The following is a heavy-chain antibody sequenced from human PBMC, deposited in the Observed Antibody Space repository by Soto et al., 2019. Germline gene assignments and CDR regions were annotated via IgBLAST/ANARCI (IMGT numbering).Heavy chain of an antibody. V-gene: IGHV1-8*01. Sequence: ASVKVSCKASGYTFTSYDINWVRQATGQGLEWMGWMNPNIGNTGYAQKFQSRVTMTRNTSISTAYMELSSLRSEDTAVYYCARGSIAVAGTDYYYYYGMDVWGQGTTVTVSS. CDR3: ARGSIAVAGTDYYYYYGMDV. D-gene: IGHD6-19*01. CDR1: GYTFTSYD. J-gene: IGHJ6*02. CDR2: MNPNIGNT.